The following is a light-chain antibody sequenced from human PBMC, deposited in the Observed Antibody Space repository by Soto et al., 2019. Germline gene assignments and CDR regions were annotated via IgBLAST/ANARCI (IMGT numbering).Light chain of an antibody. CDR2: GAS. J-gene: IGKJ4*02. V-gene: IGKV3-20*01. CDR3: QQFAGS. Sequence: EILLTQSPGTLSLSPGERATLSCRASQSVSPSSLAWYQQRPGQSPRLLIYGASSRATGIPDRFSGRGSGTDFTRIIGRLEPEDFAVYYCQQFAGSFGGGTKVDIK. CDR1: QSVSPSS.